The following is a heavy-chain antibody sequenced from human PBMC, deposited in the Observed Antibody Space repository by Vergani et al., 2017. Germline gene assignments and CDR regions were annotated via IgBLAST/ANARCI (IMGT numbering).Heavy chain of an antibody. J-gene: IGHJ4*02. CDR1: GFTVSSNY. V-gene: IGHV3-66*02. CDR3: ARESYCGGDCYFDY. Sequence: EVQLVESGGGLVQPGGSLRLSCAASGFTVSSNYMSWVRQAPGKGLEWVSVIYSGGSTYYADSVKGRFTISRDNSKNTLYLQMSSLRAEDTAVYYCARESYCGGDCYFDYWGQGTLVTVPS. D-gene: IGHD2-21*02. CDR2: IYSGGST.